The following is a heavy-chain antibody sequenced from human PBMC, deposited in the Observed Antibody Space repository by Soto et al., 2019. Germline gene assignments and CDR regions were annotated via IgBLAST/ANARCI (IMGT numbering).Heavy chain of an antibody. CDR3: AKGAVPTSVRVNWFDP. D-gene: IGHD3-10*01. J-gene: IGHJ5*02. CDR2: INPSGGST. V-gene: IGHV1-46*03. Sequence: ASVKVSCKASGYTFTSYYMHWVRQASGQGLEWMGIINPSGGSTSYAQKFQGRVTMTRDTSTSTVYMELSSLRSEDTAVYYCAKGAVPTSVRVNWFDPWGQGTLVTVSS. CDR1: GYTFTSYY.